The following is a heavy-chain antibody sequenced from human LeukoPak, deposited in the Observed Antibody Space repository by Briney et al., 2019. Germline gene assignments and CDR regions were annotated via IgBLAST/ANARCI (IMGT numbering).Heavy chain of an antibody. D-gene: IGHD3-10*01. CDR1: GFTFSSYG. V-gene: IGHV3-66*01. Sequence: GGSLRLSCAASGFTFSSYGMHWVRQAPGKGLEWVSPIYSGGNTYYADSVKGRFTISRDNSKDTLYLQMNSLRAEDTAVYYCARDRFGSGRVWGQGTLVTVSS. CDR3: ARDRFGSGRV. CDR2: IYSGGNT. J-gene: IGHJ4*02.